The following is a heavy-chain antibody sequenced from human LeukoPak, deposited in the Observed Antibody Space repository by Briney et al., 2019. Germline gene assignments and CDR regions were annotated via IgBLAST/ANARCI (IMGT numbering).Heavy chain of an antibody. CDR2: ISGSGGST. Sequence: GGSLRLSCAASGFTFSSYAMSWVRQAPGKGLEWVSAISGSGGSTYYADSVKGRFTISRDNSKNTLYLQMNSLRAEDTAVYYCAKDLSGYSYGENWFDPWGQGTMVTVSS. J-gene: IGHJ3*01. V-gene: IGHV3-23*01. CDR3: AKDLSGYSYGENWFDP. D-gene: IGHD5-18*01. CDR1: GFTFSSYA.